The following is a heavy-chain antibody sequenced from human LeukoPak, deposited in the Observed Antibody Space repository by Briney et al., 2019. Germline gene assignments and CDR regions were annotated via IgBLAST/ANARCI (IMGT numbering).Heavy chain of an antibody. V-gene: IGHV3-53*01. CDR2: MYTSGNT. D-gene: IGHD1-26*01. J-gene: IGHJ4*02. CDR1: GITISSNY. Sequence: GGSLRLSCAASGITISSNYMTWVRQAPGKGLEWVSVMYTSGNTYYADSVKGRFTISRDKSKNTVYLQMDGLTAEDTAVYYCASAYYSFDYWGLGTLVTVSS. CDR3: ASAYYSFDY.